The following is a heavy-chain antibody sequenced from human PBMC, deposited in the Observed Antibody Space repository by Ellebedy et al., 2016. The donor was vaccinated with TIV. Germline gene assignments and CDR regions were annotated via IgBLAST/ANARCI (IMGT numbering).Heavy chain of an antibody. V-gene: IGHV1-46*04. D-gene: IGHD1-1*01. CDR3: ARWGQLGYDY. J-gene: IGHJ4*02. CDR2: INPSGGST. Sequence: ASVTVSCKASGYSFTSYFLHWVRQAPGQGLEWMGIINPSGGSTSYAQKLEGRVTLTRDRSTTTFYMELSPLRYEDTAVYYCARWGQLGYDYWGQGTLVTVSS. CDR1: GYSFTSYF.